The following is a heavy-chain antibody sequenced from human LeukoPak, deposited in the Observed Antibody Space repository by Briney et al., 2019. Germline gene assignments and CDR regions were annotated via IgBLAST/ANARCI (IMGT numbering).Heavy chain of an antibody. V-gene: IGHV3-23*01. CDR3: ARGPSGYHNT. D-gene: IGHD5-12*01. CDR1: GFTFSSYG. J-gene: IGHJ4*02. Sequence: GGSLRLSCAASGFTFSSYGMSWVRQAPGKGLEWVSAISGSGGSTYYARSVKGRFTISRDNSKNTLYLQMNSLRAEDTAVYYCARGPSGYHNTGGEGTLVTVSS. CDR2: ISGSGGST.